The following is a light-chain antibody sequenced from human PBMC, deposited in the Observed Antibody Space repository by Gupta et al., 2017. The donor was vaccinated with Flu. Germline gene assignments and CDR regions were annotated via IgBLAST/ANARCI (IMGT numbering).Light chain of an antibody. CDR1: MREVGDKNR. Sequence: GSMREVGDKNRGSWYQQHPGTASKLMIYEVTDRPSGVSNRVSGSKSVNTASLTISGLQAEDEADDYCCAFASGNWVFGGGTKVSVL. V-gene: IGLV2-23*02. J-gene: IGLJ3*02. CDR2: EVT. CDR3: CAFASGNWV.